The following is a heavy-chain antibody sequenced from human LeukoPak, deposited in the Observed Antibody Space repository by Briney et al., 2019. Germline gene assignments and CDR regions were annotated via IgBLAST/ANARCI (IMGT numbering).Heavy chain of an antibody. CDR2: ISYDGSNK. J-gene: IGHJ3*02. CDR1: GFTFSSYA. Sequence: GGSLRLSCAASGFTFSSYAMHWVRQAPGKGLEWVAVISYDGSNKYYADSVKGRFTISRDNSKNTLYLQMNSLRAEDTAVYYCARDHWGNAFDIWGQGTMVTVSS. CDR3: ARDHWGNAFDI. V-gene: IGHV3-30-3*01. D-gene: IGHD3-16*01.